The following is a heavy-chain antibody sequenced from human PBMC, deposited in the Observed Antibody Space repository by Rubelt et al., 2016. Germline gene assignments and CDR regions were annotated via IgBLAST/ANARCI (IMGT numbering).Heavy chain of an antibody. CDR3: AKDLLGHVFYYYYGMDV. V-gene: IGHV3-53*01. Sequence: GLEWVSVIYSGGSTYYADSVKGRFTISRDNSKNTLYLQMNSLRAEDTAVYYCAKDLLGHVFYYYYGMDVWGQGTTVTVSS. J-gene: IGHJ6*02. CDR2: IYSGGST. D-gene: IGHD3-10*01.